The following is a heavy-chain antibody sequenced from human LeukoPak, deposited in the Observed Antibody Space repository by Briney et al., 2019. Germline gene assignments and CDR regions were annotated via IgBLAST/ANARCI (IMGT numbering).Heavy chain of an antibody. V-gene: IGHV4-61*02. J-gene: IGHJ6*03. CDR1: GGSISSGSYY. CDR2: IYTSGST. Sequence: SETLSLTCTVSGGSISSGSYYWSWIRQPAGKGLEWIGRIYTSGSTNYNPSLKSRVTISVDTSKNQFSLKLSSVTAADTAVYYCARDQIDSGYYDSSGPKGIYYYYYYMDVWGKGTTVTVSS. D-gene: IGHD3-22*01. CDR3: ARDQIDSGYYDSSGPKGIYYYYYYMDV.